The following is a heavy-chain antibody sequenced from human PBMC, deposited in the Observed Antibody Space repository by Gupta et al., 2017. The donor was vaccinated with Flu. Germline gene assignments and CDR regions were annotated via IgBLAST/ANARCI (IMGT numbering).Heavy chain of an antibody. CDR3: ARGRSPYRRGQGLALDL. Sequence: EVQLFYAGGGLVQPGGSLRLSCAASGFTFSSYAMSWVRQAHRKGREWVSAMSATGGSNYYEDSRKCRINISRENSKKSLQLQLNSLSAEDKDVDECARGRSPYRRGQGLALDLCGRVTLITVSS. V-gene: IGHV3-23*01. CDR2: MSATGGSN. D-gene: IGHD3-9*01. CDR1: GFTFSSYA. J-gene: IGHJ5*02.